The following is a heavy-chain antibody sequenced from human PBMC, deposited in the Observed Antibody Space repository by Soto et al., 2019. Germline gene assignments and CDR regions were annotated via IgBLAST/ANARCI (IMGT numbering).Heavy chain of an antibody. V-gene: IGHV1-2*02. Sequence: ASVKVSCKASGYSLSGYYLHWVRQAPGQGPEWMGCINPNSGGTKYVQKFQGRVTMTRDTSISTVYLELSRLRSDDTAVYYCARGWGIAAPGPNWFDPWGQGTLVTVSS. CDR3: ARGWGIAAPGPNWFDP. J-gene: IGHJ5*02. CDR1: GYSLSGYY. D-gene: IGHD6-13*01. CDR2: INPNSGGT.